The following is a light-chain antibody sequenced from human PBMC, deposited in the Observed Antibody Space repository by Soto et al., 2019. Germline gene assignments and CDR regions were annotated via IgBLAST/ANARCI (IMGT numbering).Light chain of an antibody. CDR1: SSDVGGYKY. CDR3: SSYAGINNLGV. V-gene: IGLV2-8*01. CDR2: EVN. Sequence: QSALTQPPSASGSPGQSVTISCTGTSSDVGGYKYVSWYQQHPGKAPKLMIFEVNKRPSGVPDRFSGSKSGNTASLTVSGRQAEDEADYYCSSYAGINNLGVFGTGTKLPVL. J-gene: IGLJ1*01.